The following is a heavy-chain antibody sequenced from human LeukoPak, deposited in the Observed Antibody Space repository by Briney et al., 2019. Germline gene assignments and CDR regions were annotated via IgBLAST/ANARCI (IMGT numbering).Heavy chain of an antibody. D-gene: IGHD6-13*01. J-gene: IGHJ6*03. CDR3: TTIAAAGDYYYYYMDV. V-gene: IGHV1-69*05. CDR1: GGTLSSYG. CDR2: IVVIFGTE. Sequence: GASLKVSCKASGGTLSSYGISWVRQAPGQGLEWIAGIVVIFGTENYSQKVQGRITITTDEYTSRDYIELSSLRSEYTAVYYCTTIAAAGDYYYYYMDVGGKGTTVTVP.